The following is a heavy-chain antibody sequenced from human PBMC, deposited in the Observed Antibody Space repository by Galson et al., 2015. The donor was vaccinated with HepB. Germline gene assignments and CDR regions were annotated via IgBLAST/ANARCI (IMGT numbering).Heavy chain of an antibody. CDR2: ISGSGGST. J-gene: IGHJ4*02. Sequence: SLRLSCAASGFTFSSYAMSWVRQAAGKGLEWVPAISGSGGSTYYADSVKGRFTISRDNSKNTLYLQMNSLRAEDTAVYYCAKGLGGSYSPRQGFDYWGQGTLGTVSS. CDR1: GFTFSSYA. V-gene: IGHV3-23*01. D-gene: IGHD1-26*01. CDR3: AKGLGGSYSPRQGFDY.